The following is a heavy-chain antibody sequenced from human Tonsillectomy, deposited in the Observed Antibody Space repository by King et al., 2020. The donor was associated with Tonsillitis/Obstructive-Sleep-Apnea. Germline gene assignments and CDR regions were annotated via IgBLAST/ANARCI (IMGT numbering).Heavy chain of an antibody. Sequence: VQLVESGGGVVQPGRSLRLSCAASGFTFSSYGMHWVRQAPGKGLEWVAVIWYDGSNKYYVDSLKGRFTISRDNSKNTLYLQMNSLRAEDTAVYYCARTGGYCSSTSCPHYFDYWGQGTLVTVSS. CDR2: IWYDGSNK. V-gene: IGHV3-33*01. J-gene: IGHJ4*02. D-gene: IGHD2-2*03. CDR3: ARTGGYCSSTSCPHYFDY. CDR1: GFTFSSYG.